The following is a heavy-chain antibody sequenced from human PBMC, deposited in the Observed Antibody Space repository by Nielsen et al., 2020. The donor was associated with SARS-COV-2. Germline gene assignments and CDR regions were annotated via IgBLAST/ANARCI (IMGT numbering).Heavy chain of an antibody. J-gene: IGHJ6*02. Sequence: WIRQPPGKGLEWMGYIHYTGSTNYNPSLKSRVTISVDTSKNQFSLKLSSVTAADTAVYYCARLSGYSSSWAAHYYYYGMDVWGQGTTVTVSS. V-gene: IGHV4-59*12. CDR2: IHYTGST. D-gene: IGHD6-13*01. CDR3: ARLSGYSSSWAAHYYYYGMDV.